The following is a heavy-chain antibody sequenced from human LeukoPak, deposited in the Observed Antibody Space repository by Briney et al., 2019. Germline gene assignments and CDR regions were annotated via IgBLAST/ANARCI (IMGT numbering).Heavy chain of an antibody. Sequence: ASVKVSCKASGYTFTGYYMHWVRQAPGQGLEWMGWINPNSGGTNYAQKFQGRVTMTRDTSISTAYMELSRLRSDDTAVYYCARPLTYDFWSGYYGWGQGTLVTVSS. CDR3: ARPLTYDFWSGYYG. J-gene: IGHJ4*02. CDR1: GYTFTGYY. V-gene: IGHV1-2*02. D-gene: IGHD3-3*01. CDR2: INPNSGGT.